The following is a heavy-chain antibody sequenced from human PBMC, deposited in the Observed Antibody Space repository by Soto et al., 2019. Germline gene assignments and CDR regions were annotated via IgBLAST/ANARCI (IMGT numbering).Heavy chain of an antibody. D-gene: IGHD2-2*01. CDR3: ARDGCSSTSCYEHHNWFDP. CDR1: GYTFTSYY. V-gene: IGHV1-46*01. J-gene: IGHJ5*02. Sequence: ASVKVSCKASGYTFTSYYMHWVRQAPGQGLEWMGIINPSGGSTSYAQKFQGRVTMTRDTSTSTVYMELSSLRSEDTAVYYCARDGCSSTSCYEHHNWFDPWGQGTLVTVSS. CDR2: INPSGGST.